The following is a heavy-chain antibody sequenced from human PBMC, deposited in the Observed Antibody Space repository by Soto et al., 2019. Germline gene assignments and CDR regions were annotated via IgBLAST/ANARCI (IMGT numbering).Heavy chain of an antibody. CDR1: GYTFTTYD. V-gene: IGHV1-18*01. J-gene: IGHJ4*02. CDR3: ARGYCADDICYYVDF. Sequence: QVQLVQSGPEVKKPGASVKVSCETSGYTFTTYDITWVRQPPGQGIEWMGWISTFNGDTKYEEKLQDRVTMTTDTFTATAYMELRSLGSDDTAVYYCARGYCADDICYYVDFWGQGTLVTVSS. CDR2: ISTFNGDT. D-gene: IGHD2-8*01.